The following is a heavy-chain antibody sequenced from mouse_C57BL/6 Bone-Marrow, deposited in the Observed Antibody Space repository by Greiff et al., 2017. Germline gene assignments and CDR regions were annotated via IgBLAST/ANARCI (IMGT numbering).Heavy chain of an antibody. CDR3: VIGYGSSFYFAY. CDR2: IDPENGDT. V-gene: IGHV14-4*01. Sequence: EVKLQQSGAELVRPGASVKLSCTASGFNIKDDYMHWVKQRPEQGLEWIGWIDPENGDTEYASKFQGKATITADTSSNTAYLQLSSLTSEHTAVYYCVIGYGSSFYFAYWGQGTTLTVSA. D-gene: IGHD1-1*01. CDR1: GFNIKDDY. J-gene: IGHJ2*01.